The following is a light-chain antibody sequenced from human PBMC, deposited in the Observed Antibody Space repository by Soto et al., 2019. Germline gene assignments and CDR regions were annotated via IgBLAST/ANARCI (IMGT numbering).Light chain of an antibody. CDR2: GAS. V-gene: IGKV3-20*01. CDR3: QQYGSSGT. CDR1: QSVSSN. Sequence: EIVMTQSPATLSGSPGERATLSCRASQSVSSNLAWYQQKPGQPPRLLIYGASNRATGIPDRFSGSGSGTDFTLTISRLEPEDFAVYYCQQYGSSGTFGQGTKVDI. J-gene: IGKJ1*01.